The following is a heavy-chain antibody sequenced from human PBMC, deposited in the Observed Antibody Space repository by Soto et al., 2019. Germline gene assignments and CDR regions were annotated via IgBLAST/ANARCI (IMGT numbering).Heavy chain of an antibody. CDR3: AHSLKDHSSSWNTYYFDY. CDR2: IYWNDDK. D-gene: IGHD6-13*01. CDR1: GFSLSTSGVG. J-gene: IGHJ4*02. V-gene: IGHV2-5*01. Sequence: VSGPTLVNPTQTLTLTCTFSGFSLSTSGVGVGWIRQPPGKALEWLALIYWNDDKRYSPSLKSRLTITKDTSKNQVVLTMTNMDPVDTATYYCAHSLKDHSSSWNTYYFDYWGQGTLVTVSS.